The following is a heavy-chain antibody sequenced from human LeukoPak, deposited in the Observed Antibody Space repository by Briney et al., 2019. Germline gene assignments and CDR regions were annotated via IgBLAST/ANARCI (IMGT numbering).Heavy chain of an antibody. CDR2: ISSSSSYI. D-gene: IGHD3-10*01. V-gene: IGHV3-21*01. J-gene: IGHJ6*02. CDR1: GFTFSSYS. Sequence: PGGSLRLSCAASGFTFSSYSMSWVRQAPGKGLEWVSSISSSSSYIYYADSVKGRFTISRDNAKNSLYLQMNSLRAEDTAVYYCARDRWYYYGSGPYYYYGMDVWGQGTTVTVSS. CDR3: ARDRWYYYGSGPYYYYGMDV.